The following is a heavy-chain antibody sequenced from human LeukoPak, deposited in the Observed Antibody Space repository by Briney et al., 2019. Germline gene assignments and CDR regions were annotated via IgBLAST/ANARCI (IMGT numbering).Heavy chain of an antibody. Sequence: SVKVSCKASGYTFTSYGISWVRQAPGQGLEWMGWISAYNGNTNYAQKLQGRVTITADTSTSTVYLELSNVRSDDTAIYYCTRDQNVRGVAAGMEGWFDPWGQGTLVTVSS. D-gene: IGHD1-1*01. J-gene: IGHJ5*02. CDR1: GYTFTSYG. CDR3: TRDQNVRGVAAGMEGWFDP. CDR2: ISAYNGNT. V-gene: IGHV1-18*01.